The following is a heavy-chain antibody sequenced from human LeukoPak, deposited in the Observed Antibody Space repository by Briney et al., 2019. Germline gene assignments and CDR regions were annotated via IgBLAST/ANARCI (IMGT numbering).Heavy chain of an antibody. CDR2: ISANSGKT. D-gene: IGHD3-16*02. CDR1: GYTFTDNG. V-gene: IGHV1-18*01. Sequence: ASVKVSCKASGYTFTDNGICWVRQAPGEGLEWMGWISANSGKTNYAQRFQGRVTMTRETSSSTVYMELRSLRSDDTAVYFCARDKNYRFDYWGQGTLVSVTS. J-gene: IGHJ4*02. CDR3: ARDKNYRFDY.